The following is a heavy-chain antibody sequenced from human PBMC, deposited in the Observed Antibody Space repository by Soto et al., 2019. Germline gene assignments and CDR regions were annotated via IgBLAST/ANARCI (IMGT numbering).Heavy chain of an antibody. V-gene: IGHV4-31*03. CDR3: ARDRDSSSRDYYYYYGMDV. J-gene: IGHJ6*02. D-gene: IGHD6-6*01. Sequence: SDTLSLTCTVSGGSISSGGYYWSWIRQHPGKGLEWIGYIYYSGSTYYNPSLKSRVTISVDTSKNQFSLKLSSVTAADTAVYYCARDRDSSSRDYYYYYGMDVWGQGTTVTVSS. CDR1: GGSISSGGYY. CDR2: IYYSGST.